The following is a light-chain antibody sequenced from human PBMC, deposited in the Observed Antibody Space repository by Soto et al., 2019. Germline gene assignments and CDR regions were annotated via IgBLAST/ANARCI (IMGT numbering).Light chain of an antibody. CDR1: QNLRSS. V-gene: IGKV3-15*01. Sequence: VIKQSPATLSVSPGERATLSCRASQNLRSSLAWYQQKPGRAPRLLIYGASTRATGTPARFSGSGSGTEFTLTISSRLYEDFAVDFCRQYNSWSQTFGQGTKVDIK. CDR2: GAS. CDR3: RQYNSWSQT. J-gene: IGKJ1*01.